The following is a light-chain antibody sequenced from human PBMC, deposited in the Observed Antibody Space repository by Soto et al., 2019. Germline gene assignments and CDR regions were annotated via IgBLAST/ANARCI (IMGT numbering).Light chain of an antibody. CDR3: MQALHTPLT. CDR1: QSLLHYNGHNF. J-gene: IGKJ5*01. V-gene: IGKV2-28*01. CDR2: LGS. Sequence: EIVMTQSPLSLPVTPGEPAAISFRSSQSLLHYNGHNFLNWYLQKPGQSPQVLIYLGSNRASGVPDRFSGSGSGTDFTLKISRVEAEDVGVYYCMQALHTPLTFGQGTRLEIK.